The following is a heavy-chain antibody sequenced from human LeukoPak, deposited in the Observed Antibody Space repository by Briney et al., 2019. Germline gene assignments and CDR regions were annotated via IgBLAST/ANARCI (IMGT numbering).Heavy chain of an antibody. V-gene: IGHV4-59*08. D-gene: IGHD6-19*01. J-gene: IGHJ4*02. CDR1: GGTISSYY. Sequence: PSETLSLTCTVSGGTISSYYWDWIRQPPGKGLEWIGYIHYSGSTKYNPSLKSRVTISVDTSKNQFSLKLSSVTAADTAVYYCARWYSSGWAFDYWGQGTLVTVSS. CDR2: IHYSGST. CDR3: ARWYSSGWAFDY.